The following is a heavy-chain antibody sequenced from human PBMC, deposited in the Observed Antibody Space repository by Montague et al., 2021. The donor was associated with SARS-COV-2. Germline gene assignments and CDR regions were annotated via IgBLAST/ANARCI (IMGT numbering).Heavy chain of an antibody. CDR1: GGSFSGYY. D-gene: IGHD4-17*01. CDR3: VRSTVTNSPFGFSNKLRSRYNGMDV. V-gene: IGHV4-34*01. J-gene: IGHJ6*02. CDR2: INHSGST. Sequence: SETLSLTCALYGGSFSGYYSNWIRQPPGKGLEWIGEINHSGSTNXNPSLKSRVTIAVDTSKNQVSLKLTSVTAADTAVFYCVRSTVTNSPFGFSNKLRSRYNGMDVWGQGTTVTVSS.